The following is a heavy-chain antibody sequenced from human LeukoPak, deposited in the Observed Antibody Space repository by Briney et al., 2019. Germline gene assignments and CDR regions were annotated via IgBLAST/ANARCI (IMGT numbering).Heavy chain of an antibody. Sequence: GGSLRLSCAASGFTFSSYAMYWVRQAPGKRLEWVAVISYDGNNKYYADSVKGRFTISRDDSKNTLSLQMNSLRAEDTAVYYCARGAPERISSSTNYYFDYWGQGTLVTVSS. CDR2: ISYDGNNK. D-gene: IGHD6-6*01. V-gene: IGHV3-30-3*01. CDR1: GFTFSSYA. J-gene: IGHJ4*02. CDR3: ARGAPERISSSTNYYFDY.